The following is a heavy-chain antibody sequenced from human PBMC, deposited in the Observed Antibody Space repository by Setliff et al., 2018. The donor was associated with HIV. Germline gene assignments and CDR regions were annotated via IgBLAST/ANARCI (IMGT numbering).Heavy chain of an antibody. CDR1: GDIPRHYG. Sequence: ASVKVSCKASGDIPRHYGFNWVRQAPGQGLEWVGSVIPVFGEPHYPQRFQGRVTITADRSSNTAYMEIMSLRSDDTATYYCGRGVLYGLSEYWGPGSLVTVSS. D-gene: IGHD3-10*01. V-gene: IGHV1-69*13. CDR3: GRGVLYGLSEY. CDR2: VIPVFGEP. J-gene: IGHJ4*02.